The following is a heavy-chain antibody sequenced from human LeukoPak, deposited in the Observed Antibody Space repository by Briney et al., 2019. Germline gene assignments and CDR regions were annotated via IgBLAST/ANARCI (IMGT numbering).Heavy chain of an antibody. CDR3: AKEYLSGFDP. D-gene: IGHD1-14*01. Sequence: GGSLRLSCAASGFTFSTYTMHGVRQARGKGLDWVAVTSYDETNKYYTDSVKGGFTLSRDNSKNTLFLQMNSLRPADTAVYYCAKEYLSGFDPWGQGTLVTVSS. J-gene: IGHJ5*02. CDR1: GFTFSTYT. V-gene: IGHV3-30-3*01. CDR2: TSYDETNK.